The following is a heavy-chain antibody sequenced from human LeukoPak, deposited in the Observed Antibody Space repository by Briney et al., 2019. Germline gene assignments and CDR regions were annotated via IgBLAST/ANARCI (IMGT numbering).Heavy chain of an antibody. V-gene: IGHV1-2*02. CDR2: INPNSGGT. CDR1: GYTFTGYY. J-gene: IGHJ3*02. CDR3: ARSGNRRDLVVVPAATHAFDI. Sequence: ASVKVSCKASGYTFTGYYMHWVRQAPGQGLEWMGWINPNSGGTNYAQKFQGRVTMTRDTSISTAYMELSRLRSDDTAVYYCARSGNRRDLVVVPAATHAFDIWGQGTMVTVSS. D-gene: IGHD2-2*01.